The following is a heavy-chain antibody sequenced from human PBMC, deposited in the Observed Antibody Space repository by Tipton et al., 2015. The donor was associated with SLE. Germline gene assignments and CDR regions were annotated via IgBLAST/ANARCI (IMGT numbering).Heavy chain of an antibody. Sequence: SLRLSCAASGFTFNNYAMSWVRQTPGKGLEWVSVIYVGGRTHYADSVKGRFTISRDSSKNTLYLQLNSLRPEDTATYFCARIPADGHFDYWGQGTLVTVSS. V-gene: IGHV3-23*03. CDR3: ARIPADGHFDY. J-gene: IGHJ4*02. D-gene: IGHD6-13*01. CDR2: IYVGGRT. CDR1: GFTFNNYA.